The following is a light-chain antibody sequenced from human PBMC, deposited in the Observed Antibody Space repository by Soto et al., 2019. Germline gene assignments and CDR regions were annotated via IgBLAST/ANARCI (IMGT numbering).Light chain of an antibody. J-gene: IGKJ1*01. CDR1: QSISSH. CDR2: AAS. V-gene: IGKV1-39*01. CDR3: QQSYSTPR. Sequence: DIQMTQSPSSLSASVGDRVTITCPASQSISSHLNWYQQKPGKAPKLLIYAASSLQSGVPSRFSGSGSGTDFTLTISSLQPEDFATYYCQQSYSTPRFGQGAKVEIK.